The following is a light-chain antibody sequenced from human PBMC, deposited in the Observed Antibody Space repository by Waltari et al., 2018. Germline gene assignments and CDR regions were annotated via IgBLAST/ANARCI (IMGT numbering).Light chain of an antibody. V-gene: IGLV2-11*02. Sequence: QSALTQPRSVSGSPGQAATISRTGTRSDVGGFHYVPWYQQHPGKAPKLMIYDVSKRPSGVPDRFSGSKSGNTASLTISGLQTEDEADYFCCSFAGSVYIWVFGGGTKLTVL. CDR3: CSFAGSVYIWV. J-gene: IGLJ3*02. CDR2: DVS. CDR1: RSDVGGFHY.